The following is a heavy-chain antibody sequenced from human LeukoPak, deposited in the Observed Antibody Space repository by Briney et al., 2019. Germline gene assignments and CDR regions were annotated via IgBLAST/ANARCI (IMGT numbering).Heavy chain of an antibody. CDR1: GYTFTRYY. CDR2: INPNSGGS. D-gene: IGHD3-10*01. J-gene: IGHJ4*02. Sequence: GASVKVSCKASGYTFTRYYMHWVRQAPGKGLEWMGWINPNSGGSNYAQKLQGRVTMTRDTSISTAYMELSRMRSDDTAVYYCARDLVRTITIVRGVIIRLPDYWGQGTLVTVSS. CDR3: ARDLVRTITIVRGVIIRLPDY. V-gene: IGHV1-2*02.